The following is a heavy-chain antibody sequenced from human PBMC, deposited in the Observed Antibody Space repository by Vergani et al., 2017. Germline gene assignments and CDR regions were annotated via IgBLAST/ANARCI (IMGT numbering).Heavy chain of an antibody. CDR3: ARVPEGGATSGGMDV. CDR2: IYYSGST. V-gene: IGHV4-39*01. Sequence: QLQLQESGPGLVKPSETLSLTCTVSGGSISSSSYYWGWIRQPPGKGLEWIGSIYYSGSTYYNPSLKSRVTISVDTSKNQFSLKLSSVTAADTAVYYCARVPEGGATSGGMDVWGQGTTVTVSS. D-gene: IGHD1-26*01. CDR1: GGSISSSSYY. J-gene: IGHJ6*02.